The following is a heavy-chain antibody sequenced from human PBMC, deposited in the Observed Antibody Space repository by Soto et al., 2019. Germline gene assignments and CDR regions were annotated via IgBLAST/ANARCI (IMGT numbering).Heavy chain of an antibody. D-gene: IGHD1-7*01. J-gene: IGHJ4*02. V-gene: IGHV1-2*04. CDR1: GYTFTGYY. Sequence: ASVKVSCKASGYTFTGYYMHWVRQAPGQGLEWMGWINPNSGGTNYAQKFQGWVTMTTDTSISTAYMELSSLRSEDTAVYYCAGTTDRVLTNTYYFDYWGQGTLVTVSS. CDR2: INPNSGGT. CDR3: AGTTDRVLTNTYYFDY.